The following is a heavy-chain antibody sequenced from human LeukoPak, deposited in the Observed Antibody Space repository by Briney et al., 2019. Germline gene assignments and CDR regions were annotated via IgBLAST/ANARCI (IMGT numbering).Heavy chain of an antibody. J-gene: IGHJ5*02. CDR1: GGSISTHY. CDR2: ISYSGST. CDR3: AKRGVEMSAVRPDNWLDP. D-gene: IGHD5-24*01. V-gene: IGHV4-59*08. Sequence: ASGTLSLTCSVSGGSISTHYYNWIRQSPGKGLEWIGRISYSGSTNYNPSLQSRVTISIDTSKNQFSLRLTSVTAADTAVYYCAKRGVEMSAVRPDNWLDPWGQGTLVTVSS.